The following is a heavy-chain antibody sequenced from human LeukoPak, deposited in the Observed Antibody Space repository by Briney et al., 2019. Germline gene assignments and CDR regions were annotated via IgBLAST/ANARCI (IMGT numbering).Heavy chain of an antibody. CDR3: AKDLESSSWSSIDS. J-gene: IGHJ4*02. CDR1: GFIFSNYG. D-gene: IGHD6-13*01. Sequence: PGRSLRLSCAASGFIFSNYGIHWVRQAPGKGLEWEAAISYDGSNKHYADSVKGRFTISRDNSKNTVYLQMNSLRPEDTALYYCAKDLESSSWSSIDSWGQGTQVTVSS. CDR2: ISYDGSNK. V-gene: IGHV3-30*18.